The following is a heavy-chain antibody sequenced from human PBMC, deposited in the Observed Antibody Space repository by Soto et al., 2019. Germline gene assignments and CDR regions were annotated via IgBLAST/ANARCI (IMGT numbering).Heavy chain of an antibody. CDR1: GGSFSGYY. V-gene: IGHV4-34*01. CDR3: ARGLRGYSSSPGYYYYGMDV. J-gene: IGHJ6*02. Sequence: SETLSLTCAVYGGSFSGYYWSWIRQPPGKGLEWIGEINHSGSTNYNPSLKSRVTISVDTSKNQFSLKLSSVTAADTAVYYCARGLRGYSSSPGYYYYGMDVWGQGTTVTVS. D-gene: IGHD6-13*01. CDR2: INHSGST.